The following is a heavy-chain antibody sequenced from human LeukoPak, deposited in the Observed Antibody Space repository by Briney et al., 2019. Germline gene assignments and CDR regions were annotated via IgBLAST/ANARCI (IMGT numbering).Heavy chain of an antibody. CDR2: IYYSGST. CDR1: GGSISSSSYY. V-gene: IGHV4-39*01. Sequence: SETLSLTCTVSGGSISSSSYYWGWIRQPPGKGLEWIGSIYYSGSTYYNPSLKSQVTISVDTSKNQFSLKLSSVTAADTAVYYCARQTAGTGVYYFDYWGQGTLVTVSS. J-gene: IGHJ4*02. CDR3: ARQTAGTGVYYFDY. D-gene: IGHD1-1*01.